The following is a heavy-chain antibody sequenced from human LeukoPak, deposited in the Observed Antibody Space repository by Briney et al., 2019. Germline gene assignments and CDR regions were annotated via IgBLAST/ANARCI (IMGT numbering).Heavy chain of an antibody. Sequence: ASVKVSCKASGYTFTSYGISWVRQAPGQGLEWMGWISAYNGNTNYAQKLQGRVTMTTDTSTSTAYMELRSLRSDDTAVYYCAIVGSGSYSYYYYMDVWGKGTTVTVSS. CDR3: AIVGSGSYSYYYYMDV. D-gene: IGHD1-26*01. J-gene: IGHJ6*03. V-gene: IGHV1-18*01. CDR1: GYTFTSYG. CDR2: ISAYNGNT.